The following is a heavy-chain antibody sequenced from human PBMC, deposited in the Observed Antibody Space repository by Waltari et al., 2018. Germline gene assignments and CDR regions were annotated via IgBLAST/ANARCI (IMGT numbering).Heavy chain of an antibody. D-gene: IGHD4-17*01. J-gene: IGHJ4*02. CDR3: AREIYGGNSRPYDY. V-gene: IGHV4-59*01. CDR1: GASITGYY. CDR2: IYYNGNT. Sequence: QLQLQESGPGLVKPSATLSLTCTVSGASITGYYWSWFRQPPGKGVEWIGHIYYNGNTDYNPSLKSRVTISVDTSKNQFSLKLSSVTAADTAVYYCAREIYGGNSRPYDYWGQGTLVTVSS.